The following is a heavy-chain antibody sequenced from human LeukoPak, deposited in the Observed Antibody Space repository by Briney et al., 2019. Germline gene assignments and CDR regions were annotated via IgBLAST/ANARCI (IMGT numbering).Heavy chain of an antibody. V-gene: IGHV1-46*01. CDR3: ARDNSAGTPTYWWFDP. CDR2: INPSGSGT. D-gene: IGHD1/OR15-1a*01. J-gene: IGHJ5*02. Sequence: ASVKVSCKASGYRFTSYWMHWVRQAPGQGLEWMGVINPSGSGTRYAQPLQGRVTMTRDTSTNTDYMELSSLTSEDTAVYYCARDNSAGTPTYWWFDPWAREPWSPSPQ. CDR1: GYRFTSYW.